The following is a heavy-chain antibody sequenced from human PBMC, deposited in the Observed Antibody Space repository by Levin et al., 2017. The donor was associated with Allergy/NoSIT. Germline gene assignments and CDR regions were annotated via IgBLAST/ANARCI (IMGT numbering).Heavy chain of an antibody. V-gene: IGHV3-23*01. Sequence: GGSLRLSCAASGFTFSSYAMSWVRQAPWKGLEWVSSISRSGGSTYYADSVKGRFTISRDNSKNTLFLQVNSLRAEDTAVYYCAKGTYYYGSSTYYYVGLDYWGQGTLVTVSS. CDR3: AKGTYYYGSSTYYYVGLDY. CDR1: GFTFSSYA. CDR2: ISRSGGST. J-gene: IGHJ4*02. D-gene: IGHD3-22*01.